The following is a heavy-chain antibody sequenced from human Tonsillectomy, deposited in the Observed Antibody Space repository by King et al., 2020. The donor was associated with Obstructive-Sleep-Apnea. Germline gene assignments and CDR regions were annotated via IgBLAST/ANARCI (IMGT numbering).Heavy chain of an antibody. V-gene: IGHV4-31*03. Sequence: QVQLQESGPGLVKPSQTLSLTCTVSGGSISIGGYYWSWIRQHPGKGLEWIGYIHSSGSTYYNPSLKSRVTISVDTSKNQFSLKLSSVTAADTAVYYCAREIPALYDILTGYFDYWGQGTLVTVSS. D-gene: IGHD3-9*01. CDR1: GGSISIGGYY. J-gene: IGHJ4*02. CDR3: AREIPALYDILTGYFDY. CDR2: IHSSGST.